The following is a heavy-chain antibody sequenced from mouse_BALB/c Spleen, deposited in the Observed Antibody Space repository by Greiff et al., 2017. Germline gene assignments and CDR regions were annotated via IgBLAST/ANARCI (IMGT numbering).Heavy chain of an antibody. Sequence: DVQLVESGVGLVKPGGSLKLSCAASGFTFSDYYMYWVRQTPEKRLEWVATISDGGSYTYYPDSVKGRFTISRDNAKNNLYLQMSSLKSEDTAMYYCARERRGYAMDYWGQGTSVTVSS. CDR2: ISDGGSYT. CDR1: GFTFSDYY. D-gene: IGHD2-12*01. J-gene: IGHJ4*01. CDR3: ARERRGYAMDY. V-gene: IGHV5-4*02.